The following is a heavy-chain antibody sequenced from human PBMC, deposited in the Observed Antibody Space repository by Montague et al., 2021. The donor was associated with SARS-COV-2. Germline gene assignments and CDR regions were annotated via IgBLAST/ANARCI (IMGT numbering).Heavy chain of an antibody. CDR3: ASSYDSTGHVGY. CDR2: IYHSGST. CDR1: GFSISTGYY. D-gene: IGHD3-22*01. J-gene: IGHJ4*02. Sequence: SETLSLTCTVSGFSISTGYYWGWIRQPPGKGLEWIGSIYHSGSTYYNPSLKSRVTISVDTSKNQFSLKLSSVTAADTAVYHCASSYDSTGHVGYWGQGTLVTVSS. V-gene: IGHV4-38-2*02.